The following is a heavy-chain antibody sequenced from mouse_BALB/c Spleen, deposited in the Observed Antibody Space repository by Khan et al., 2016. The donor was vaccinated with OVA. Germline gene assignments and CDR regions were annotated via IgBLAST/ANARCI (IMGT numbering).Heavy chain of an antibody. CDR2: ISSAATYT. J-gene: IGHJ3*01. Sequence: EVELVESGGGLVEPGGSLKLSCAASGFTFSSFVMSWVRQTPEKRLEWVATISSAATYTYYPDSIKGRFTISRDTAKKTLYLHMNSLRSDDTAIYYCTNGNYGWFAYWGLGTLVTVST. D-gene: IGHD2-1*01. CDR3: TNGNYGWFAY. CDR1: GFTFSSFV. V-gene: IGHV5-9-1*01.